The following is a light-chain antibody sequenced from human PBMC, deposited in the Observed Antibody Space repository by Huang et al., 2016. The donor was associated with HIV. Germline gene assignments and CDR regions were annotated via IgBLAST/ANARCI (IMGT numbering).Light chain of an antibody. V-gene: IGKV3-15*01. Sequence: EIVMTQSPGTLSVSPGESATLSCRASQSVGNNLAWYQQKPGQAPRLLIYGASTRATGVAATFSGSGSGTEFTLTISSLQSEDFAVYYCQQYNNWPPSTFGQGTRLEIK. CDR3: QQYNNWPPST. CDR1: QSVGNN. CDR2: GAS. J-gene: IGKJ5*01.